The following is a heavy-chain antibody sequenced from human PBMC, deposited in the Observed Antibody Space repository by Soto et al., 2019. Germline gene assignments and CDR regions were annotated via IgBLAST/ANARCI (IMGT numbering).Heavy chain of an antibody. CDR3: ARGEGTKILVLMYDALEI. V-gene: IGHV1-69*14. Sequence: QVQLVQSGAEVKKPGSSVRVSCKASGATLDTFINYGITWVRQAPGQGLEWMGGIIPVFGAANHEQKFQGRVTISADKSTRTVNMELSCLRSDYTSVYYCARGEGTKILVLMYDALEIWCQGTMVTVSS. CDR2: IIPVFGAA. D-gene: IGHD3-16*01. CDR1: GATLDTFINYG. J-gene: IGHJ3*02.